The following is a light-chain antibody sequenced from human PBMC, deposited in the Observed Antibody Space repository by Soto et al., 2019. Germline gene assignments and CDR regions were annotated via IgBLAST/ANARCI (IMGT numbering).Light chain of an antibody. CDR3: QQSYSSPIT. Sequence: DVPMTQSPSSQSASLGETVIISRRASDTLTRYLNWDQSKPGKAPRLLISGASSLQSGVPSRFSGSGSGTDFTLTISSLQPEDFATYYCQQSYSSPITFGQGTRLEI. J-gene: IGKJ5*01. CDR2: GAS. CDR1: DTLTRY. V-gene: IGKV1-39*01.